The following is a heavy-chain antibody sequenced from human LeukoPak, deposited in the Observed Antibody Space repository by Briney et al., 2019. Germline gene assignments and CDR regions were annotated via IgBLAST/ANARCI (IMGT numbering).Heavy chain of an antibody. CDR3: ARGQYCSSTSGYLLNAEYFQH. Sequence: GASVKVSCKASGYTFTSHGISWVRQAPGQGLEWMGWISAYNGNTNYAQKLQGRVTMTTDTSTSTAYMELRSLRSDDTAVYYCARGQYCSSTSGYLLNAEYFQHWSQGTLVTVSS. D-gene: IGHD2-2*01. J-gene: IGHJ1*01. CDR1: GYTFTSHG. CDR2: ISAYNGNT. V-gene: IGHV1-18*01.